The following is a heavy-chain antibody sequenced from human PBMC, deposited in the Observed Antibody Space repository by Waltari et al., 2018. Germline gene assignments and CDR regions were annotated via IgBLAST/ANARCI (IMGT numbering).Heavy chain of an antibody. CDR2: VEPEDGET. V-gene: IGHV1-24*01. CDR1: GYTLTELS. J-gene: IGHJ4*02. Sequence: QVQLVQSGAEVKKPGASVKVSCKVSGYTLTELSMHWVRQAPGKGLEWMEGVEPEDGETIYAKKFQGRVTMSEEASTDTAYMELSSRRSEDTAVDYGATPGGYDGYYFDYWGQGALVTVSS. D-gene: IGHD5-12*01. CDR3: ATPGGYDGYYFDY.